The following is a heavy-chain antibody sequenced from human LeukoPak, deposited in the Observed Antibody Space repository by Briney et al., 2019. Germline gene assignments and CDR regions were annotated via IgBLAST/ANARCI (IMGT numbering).Heavy chain of an antibody. J-gene: IGHJ3*02. V-gene: IGHV3-9*03. Sequence: GRSLRLSCAASGFTFDDYAMHWVRQAPGKGLEWVSGISWNSGSIGYADSVKGRFTISRDNAKNSLCLQMNSLRAEDMALYYCAKDFTATVTLPVAFDIWGQGTMVTVSS. D-gene: IGHD4-17*01. CDR3: AKDFTATVTLPVAFDI. CDR1: GFTFDDYA. CDR2: ISWNSGSI.